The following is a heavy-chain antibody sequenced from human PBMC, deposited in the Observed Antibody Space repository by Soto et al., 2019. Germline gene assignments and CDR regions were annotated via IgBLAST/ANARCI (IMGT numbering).Heavy chain of an antibody. CDR2: INPIFATP. D-gene: IGHD4-17*01. Sequence: QVQLVQSGAEVQKPGSSVKVSCKASGGPFSDYSINWVRQAPGQGLEWMGGINPIFATPNYAKTFQGRVTITPDKSTSTTYMELINLRSEDTAIYFCAVDPDYGTDSVRALVDYWGQGTLVTVAS. CDR3: AVDPDYGTDSVRALVDY. CDR1: GGPFSDYS. J-gene: IGHJ4*02. V-gene: IGHV1-69*06.